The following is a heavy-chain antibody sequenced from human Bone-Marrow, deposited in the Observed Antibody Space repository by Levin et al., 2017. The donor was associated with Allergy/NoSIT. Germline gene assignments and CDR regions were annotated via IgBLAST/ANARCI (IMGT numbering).Heavy chain of an antibody. Sequence: GESLKISCAASGFTFGNFVMSWVRQAPGKGLEWVSRISAGGGSTHYVDSVKGRFTISRDNSKNTVYLEMKSLRVEDTAVYYCAKDYYGMDVWGQGTTVTVSS. J-gene: IGHJ6*02. CDR1: GFTFGNFV. CDR2: ISAGGGST. CDR3: AKDYYGMDV. V-gene: IGHV3-23*01.